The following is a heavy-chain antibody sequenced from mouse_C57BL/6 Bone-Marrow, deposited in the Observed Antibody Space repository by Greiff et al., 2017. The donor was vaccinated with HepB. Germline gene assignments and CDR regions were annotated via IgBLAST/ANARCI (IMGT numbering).Heavy chain of an antibody. CDR2: ISSGSSTI. J-gene: IGHJ2*01. Sequence: EVMLVESGGGLVKPGGSLKLSCAASGFTFSDYGMHWVRQAPEKGLEWVAYISSGSSTIYYADTVKGRFTISRNNAKNTLFLKMTSLRSEDTAMCYCARGGYAYWGQGTTLTVSS. V-gene: IGHV5-17*01. CDR3: ARGGYAY. D-gene: IGHD3-2*02. CDR1: GFTFSDYG.